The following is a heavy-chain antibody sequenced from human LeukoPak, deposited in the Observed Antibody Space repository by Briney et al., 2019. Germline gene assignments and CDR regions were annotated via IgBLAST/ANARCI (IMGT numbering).Heavy chain of an antibody. CDR2: ISGSGGST. CDR1: GFTFSEYA. V-gene: IGHV3-23*01. CDR3: AKDRYSNYGNWFDP. Sequence: PGGSLRLACAASGFTFSEYAMSWVRQAGGKGVGGVSGISGSGGSTYYADCERGRFTMSRENSKNTLYLQMNSLRAEDTAVYYCAKDRYSNYGNWFDPWGQGTLVTVFS. J-gene: IGHJ5*02. D-gene: IGHD4-11*01.